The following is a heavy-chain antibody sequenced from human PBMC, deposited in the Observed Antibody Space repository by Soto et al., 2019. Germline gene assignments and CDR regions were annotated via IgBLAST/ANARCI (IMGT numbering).Heavy chain of an antibody. CDR1: GFTFSSYG. D-gene: IGHD6-19*01. CDR2: ISYDGSNK. J-gene: IGHJ6*04. CDR3: ATRSSSGWQMDV. V-gene: IGHV3-30*03. Sequence: PGGSLRLSCAASGFTFSSYGMHWVRQAPGKGLEWVAVISYDGSNKYYADSVKGRFTISRDNSKNTLYLLMNSLRAEDTAVYYCATRSSSGWQMDVWGKGTTVTVSS.